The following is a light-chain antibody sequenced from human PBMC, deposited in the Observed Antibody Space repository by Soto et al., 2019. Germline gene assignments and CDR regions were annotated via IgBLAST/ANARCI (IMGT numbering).Light chain of an antibody. CDR2: GAS. Sequence: EIVMTQSPATLSVSPGERATLSCRASQSVSSNLAWYQQKPGQAPRLLIYGASSRATGIPDRFSGSGSGTDFTLTISRLEPEDFAVYYCQQYGSSGLTFGGGTKVDI. J-gene: IGKJ4*01. V-gene: IGKV3-20*01. CDR3: QQYGSSGLT. CDR1: QSVSSN.